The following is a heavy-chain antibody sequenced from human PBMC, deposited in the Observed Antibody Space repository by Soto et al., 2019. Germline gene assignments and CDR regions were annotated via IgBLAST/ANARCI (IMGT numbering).Heavy chain of an antibody. CDR2: IYYSGSP. CDR1: GGSISSSSYY. J-gene: IGHJ6*02. Sequence: KTSETQSLTCTVSGGSISSSSYYWGWIRQPPGKELVWIGYIYYSGSPYYNPSLKSRVTISVDTSKNQFSLKLSSVTAADTAVYYCAVPAASVAGASGSYYYYGMDVWGQGTTVTVSS. CDR3: AVPAASVAGASGSYYYYGMDV. V-gene: IGHV4-39*01. D-gene: IGHD6-19*01.